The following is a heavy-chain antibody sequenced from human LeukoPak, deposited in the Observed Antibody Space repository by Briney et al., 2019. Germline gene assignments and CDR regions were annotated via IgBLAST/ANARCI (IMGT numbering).Heavy chain of an antibody. J-gene: IGHJ4*02. CDR3: TTVASGRGYLFDY. V-gene: IGHV3-15*01. Sequence: GGSLRLSCAASGFTFSNAWMSWVRQAPGKGLEWVGRIKSKTDGGTTDYAAPVKGRFTISRDDSKNTLYLQMNSLKTEDTAVYYCTTVASGRGYLFDYWGQGTLVTVSS. CDR2: IKSKTDGGTT. CDR1: GFTFSNAW. D-gene: IGHD6-19*01.